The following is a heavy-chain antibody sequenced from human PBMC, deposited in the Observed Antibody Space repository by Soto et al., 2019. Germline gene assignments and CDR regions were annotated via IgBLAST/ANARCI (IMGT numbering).Heavy chain of an antibody. V-gene: IGHV4-28*03. CDR1: GYSISSSNW. D-gene: IGHD5-18*01. CDR3: ARGYSYGRDAFDI. CDR2: IYYSGST. Sequence: PSETLSLTCAVSGYSISSSNWWGWIRQPPGKGLEWIGYIYYSGSTYYNPSLKSRVTMSVDTSKNQFSLKLSSVTAVDTAVYYCARGYSYGRDAFDIWGRGTMVTVS. J-gene: IGHJ3*02.